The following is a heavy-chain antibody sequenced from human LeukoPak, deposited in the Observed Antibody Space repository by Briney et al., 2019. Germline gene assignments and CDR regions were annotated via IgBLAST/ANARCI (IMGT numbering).Heavy chain of an antibody. Sequence: GGSLRLSCTASRFTFSTYAMSWVRQAPGKGLEWVSSISGSGDTTYYTGSVKGRFPISRDNSKNALYLQMSSLRAEDTAVYYCAKSQRNDQQVVQRIDYWGQGTLVTVSS. CDR2: ISGSGDTT. CDR1: RFTFSTYA. CDR3: AKSQRNDQQVVQRIDY. V-gene: IGHV3-23*01. D-gene: IGHD2-2*01. J-gene: IGHJ4*02.